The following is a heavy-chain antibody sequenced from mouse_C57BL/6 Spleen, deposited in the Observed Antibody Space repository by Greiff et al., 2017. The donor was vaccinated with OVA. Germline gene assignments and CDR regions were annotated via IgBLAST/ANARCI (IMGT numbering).Heavy chain of an antibody. CDR3: AREGDGYLYWYFDV. D-gene: IGHD2-3*01. CDR1: GYSITSGYY. Sequence: EVKLVESGPGLVKPSQSLSLTCSVTGYSITSGYYWNWIRQFPGNKLEWMGYISYDGSNNYNPSLKNRISITRDTSKNQFFLKLNSVTTEDTATYYCAREGDGYLYWYFDVWGTGTTVTVSS. CDR2: ISYDGSN. V-gene: IGHV3-6*01. J-gene: IGHJ1*03.